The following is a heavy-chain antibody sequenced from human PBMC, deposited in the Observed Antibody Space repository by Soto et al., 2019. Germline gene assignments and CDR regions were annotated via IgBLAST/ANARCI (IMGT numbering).Heavy chain of an antibody. Sequence: GESLKISCKASGYSFTSYWISRVRQMPGKGLEWMGRVDPSDSYTNYNPSFQGHVTVSADKSISTAYLQWSSLKASDSAMYYCARLGFGVLYGMDVWGQGTTVTVSS. V-gene: IGHV5-10-1*01. D-gene: IGHD3-10*01. J-gene: IGHJ6*02. CDR2: VDPSDSYT. CDR3: ARLGFGVLYGMDV. CDR1: GYSFTSYW.